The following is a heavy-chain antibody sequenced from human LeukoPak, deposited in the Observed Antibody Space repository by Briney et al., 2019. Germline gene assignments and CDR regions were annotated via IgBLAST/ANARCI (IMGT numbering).Heavy chain of an antibody. CDR3: ARRITSSGYYRDDS. J-gene: IGHJ4*02. CDR2: IFYSGST. D-gene: IGHD3-22*01. V-gene: IGHV4-59*08. CDR1: GGSINSYY. Sequence: SETLSLTCTVSGGSINSYYWSWIRQPPGKGREWIGYIFYSGSTNYNPSLKSRVTISVDTSKNQFSLKLSSVTAADTAVYYCARRITSSGYYRDDSWGQGTLVTVSS.